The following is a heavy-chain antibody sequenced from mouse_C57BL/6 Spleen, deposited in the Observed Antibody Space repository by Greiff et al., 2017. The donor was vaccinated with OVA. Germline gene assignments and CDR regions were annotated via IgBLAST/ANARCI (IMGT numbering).Heavy chain of an antibody. CDR2: ISTYCGDA. J-gene: IGHJ3*01. V-gene: IGHV1-67*01. CDR1: GYTFTDYA. Sequence: VQLQESGPELVRPGVSVKISCKGSGYTFTDYAMHWVKQSHAKSLEWIGVISTYCGDASYNQKVKDKATMTVDKSSSTAYMELARLTSEDSPVYYCARGGYGSSYGVFAYWGQGTLVTVSA. CDR3: ARGGYGSSYGVFAY. D-gene: IGHD1-1*01.